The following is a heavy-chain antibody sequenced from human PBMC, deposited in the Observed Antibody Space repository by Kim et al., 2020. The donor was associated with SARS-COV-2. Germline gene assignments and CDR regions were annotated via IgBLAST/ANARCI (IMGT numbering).Heavy chain of an antibody. J-gene: IGHJ4*02. CDR1: EFSVSTNT. Sequence: GGSLRLSCAASEFSVSTNTMTWVRQAPGKGLEWVSIIYRNGTTYYAVSVKGRFTTSSDTSKNTLYLRMDHLRSDDTAVYYCAGDNYNNYWYKYWGQGTLVPLPA. CDR2: IYRNGTT. CDR3: AGDNYNNYWYKY. D-gene: IGHD1-20*01. V-gene: IGHV3-53*01.